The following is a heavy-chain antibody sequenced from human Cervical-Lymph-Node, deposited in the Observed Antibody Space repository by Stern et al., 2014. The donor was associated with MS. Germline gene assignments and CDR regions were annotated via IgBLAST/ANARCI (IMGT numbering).Heavy chain of an antibody. CDR3: ARDGDTAMVTPLYFFAF. D-gene: IGHD5-18*01. CDR2: VIPIFGTP. Sequence: VQLVESGAEVKEPGAAVKVSCKASGGSFNNYAINWVRQAPGQGLEWVGGVIPIFGTPQYAHKFQGRLTFTADESTNTAYMKLSSLRSEDSAVYYCARDGDTAMVTPLYFFAFWGQGTLVIVSS. J-gene: IGHJ4*02. CDR1: GGSFNNYA. V-gene: IGHV1-69*01.